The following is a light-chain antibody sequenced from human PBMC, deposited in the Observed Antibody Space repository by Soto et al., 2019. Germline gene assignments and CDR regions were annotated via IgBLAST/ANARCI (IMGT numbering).Light chain of an antibody. Sequence: ENVVTQSPGTLSLSPGERATLSCRASQSVSSNLAWYQQKPGQAPRLLIYGASTRATGIPARFSGSGSGTEFTLTISSLQSEDFAVYYCQQYNNCSPLTFGGGTKVDIK. CDR1: QSVSSN. J-gene: IGKJ4*01. V-gene: IGKV3-15*01. CDR2: GAS. CDR3: QQYNNCSPLT.